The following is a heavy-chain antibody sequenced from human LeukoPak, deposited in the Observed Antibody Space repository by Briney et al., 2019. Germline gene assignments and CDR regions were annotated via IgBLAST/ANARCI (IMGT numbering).Heavy chain of an antibody. Sequence: GGSLRLSCTVSGFTVSSNSTSRVRQAPGKGLEWVSFIYSDNTHYSDSVKGRFTISRDNSKNTLYLQMNNLRAKDTAVYYCARRAGAYSHPYDYWGQGTLVTVSS. CDR2: IYSDNT. V-gene: IGHV3-53*01. J-gene: IGHJ4*02. D-gene: IGHD4/OR15-4a*01. CDR3: ARRAGAYSHPYDY. CDR1: GFTVSSNS.